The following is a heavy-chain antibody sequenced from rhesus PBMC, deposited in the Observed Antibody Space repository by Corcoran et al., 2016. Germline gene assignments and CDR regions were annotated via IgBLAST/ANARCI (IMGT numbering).Heavy chain of an antibody. Sequence: VTLKESGPALVKPTQTLTLTCTFSGFSLSTICMGVGWIRQPPGKALEWLASIYWDDDKNYRTALKGSITIPKDTSKNQVVLTTTNMDRVDTATYYCARTREYRPDYWGQGVLVTVSS. J-gene: IGHJ4*01. CDR2: IYWDDDK. CDR3: ARTREYRPDY. V-gene: IGHV2S1*01. D-gene: IGHD4-23*01. CDR1: GFSLSTICMG.